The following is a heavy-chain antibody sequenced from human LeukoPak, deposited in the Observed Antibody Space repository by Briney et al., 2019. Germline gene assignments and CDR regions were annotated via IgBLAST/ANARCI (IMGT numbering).Heavy chain of an antibody. CDR1: GYTFTGYY. J-gene: IGHJ4*02. CDR3: ARVGYYESSGYYEY. Sequence: RASVKVSCKASGYTFTGYYIHWVRQAPGQGLEWMGRINPGSGGTNYAQKFQGRVAMTRDTSISTAYMELSRLRSDDTAVYYCARVGYYESSGYYEYWGQGTLVTVSS. D-gene: IGHD3-22*01. CDR2: INPGSGGT. V-gene: IGHV1-2*06.